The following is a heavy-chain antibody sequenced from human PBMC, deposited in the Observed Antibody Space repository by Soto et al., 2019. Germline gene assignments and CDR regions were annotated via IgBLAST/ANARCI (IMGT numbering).Heavy chain of an antibody. V-gene: IGHV3-23*01. CDR2: VSGTGANT. CDR1: GFNFNYFA. Sequence: GGSLRLSCAASGFNFNYFAMSWVRQAPGKGLEWVSTVSGTGANTYYADSVKGRFTISRDNSKNTLYMQINSLRAEGTAVYYCAKDYGSSRYFFDYWGQGTLVTVSS. J-gene: IGHJ4*02. D-gene: IGHD6-19*01. CDR3: AKDYGSSRYFFDY.